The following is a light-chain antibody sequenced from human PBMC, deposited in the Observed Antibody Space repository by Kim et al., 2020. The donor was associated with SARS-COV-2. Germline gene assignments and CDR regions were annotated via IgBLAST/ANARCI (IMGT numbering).Light chain of an antibody. V-gene: IGLV3-1*01. CDR1: QLGNKY. J-gene: IGLJ2*01. CDR3: QAWHVNMKI. Sequence: SVSPGQTATITCSGDQLGNKYAYWYQQKPGQSPVLVIYHDDKRPSEIPDRFSGSNSGNTATLTISGTQAMDEADYYCQAWHVNMKIFGGGTKVTVL. CDR2: HDD.